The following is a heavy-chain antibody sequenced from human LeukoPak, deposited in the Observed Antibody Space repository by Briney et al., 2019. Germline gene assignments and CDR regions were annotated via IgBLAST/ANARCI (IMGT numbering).Heavy chain of an antibody. V-gene: IGHV3-7*01. CDR1: GFTFSSYW. CDR3: ARWRYGGNLRYFDY. D-gene: IGHD4-23*01. CDR2: IKQDGSEK. Sequence: PGGSLRLSCAASGFTFSSYWMSWVRQAPGKGLEWVANIKQDGSEKYYVDSVKGRFTISRDNAKNSLYLQMNSLRAEDTAVYYCARWRYGGNLRYFDYWGQGTLVTVSS. J-gene: IGHJ4*02.